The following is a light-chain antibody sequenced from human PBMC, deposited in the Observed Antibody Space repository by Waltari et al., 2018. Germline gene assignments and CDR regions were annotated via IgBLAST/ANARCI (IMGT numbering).Light chain of an antibody. CDR1: SGHSNYP. CDR3: QTGGFGIWV. J-gene: IGLJ3*02. Sequence: QLMLTQSPSASASLGASVKLTCTLSSGHSNYPTAWPQQQPEKGPRYLMTVNSDGSQSQGDGIPDRFSGSSSGAGRYLTISSLQSEDETDYYCQTGGFGIWVFGGGTKLTVL. CDR2: VNSDGSQ. V-gene: IGLV4-69*01.